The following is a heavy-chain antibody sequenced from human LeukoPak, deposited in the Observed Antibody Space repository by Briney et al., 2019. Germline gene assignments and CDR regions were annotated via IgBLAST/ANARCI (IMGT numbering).Heavy chain of an antibody. Sequence: SEALSLTCTVSGDSINNYFWSWIRQPPGKGLEWIGYIYYSGSTNYNPSLKSRVTISVDTSKNQFSLKLSSVTAADAAVYYCARGXXYXDYWGQXXXVXXSS. V-gene: IGHV4-59*01. CDR2: IYYSGST. CDR1: GDSINNYF. J-gene: IGHJ4*02. CDR3: ARGXXYXDY.